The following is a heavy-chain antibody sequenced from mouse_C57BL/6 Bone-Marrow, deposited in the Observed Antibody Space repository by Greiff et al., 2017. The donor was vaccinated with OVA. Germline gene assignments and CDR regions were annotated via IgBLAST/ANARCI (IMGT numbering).Heavy chain of an antibody. J-gene: IGHJ2*01. V-gene: IGHV14-4*01. Sequence: VQLQQSGAELVRPGASVKLSCTASGFNIKDDYMHWVKQRPEQGLEWIGWIDPENGDTEYASKFQGKATITADTSSNTAYLQLSSLTSEDTAVYYCARSGRLRRWDYFDYWGQGTTLTVSS. D-gene: IGHD2-4*01. CDR3: ARSGRLRRWDYFDY. CDR1: GFNIKDDY. CDR2: IDPENGDT.